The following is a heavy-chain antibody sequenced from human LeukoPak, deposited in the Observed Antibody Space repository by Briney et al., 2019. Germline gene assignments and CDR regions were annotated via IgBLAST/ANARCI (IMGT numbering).Heavy chain of an antibody. J-gene: IGHJ4*02. V-gene: IGHV3-74*01. CDR1: GFTFSGYW. Sequence: GGSLRLSCAASGFTFSGYWMHWVRQAPGKGLVWVSRINSDGSSTSYADSVKGRFTISRDNAKNTLYLQMNSLRAEDTAVYYCASVDTAMVSYGDYWGQGTLVTVSS. D-gene: IGHD5-18*01. CDR3: ASVDTAMVSYGDY. CDR2: INSDGSST.